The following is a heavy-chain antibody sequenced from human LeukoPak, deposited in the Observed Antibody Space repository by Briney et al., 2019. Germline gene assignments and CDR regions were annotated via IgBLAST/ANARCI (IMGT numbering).Heavy chain of an antibody. CDR3: ARETPYGSGSYPFDY. J-gene: IGHJ4*02. CDR1: GGSISSSNW. Sequence: SETLSLTCAVSGGSISSSNWWSWVRQPPGKGLEWIGEIYHSGSTNYNPSLKSRVTISVDTSKKQFSLKLSSVTAADTAVYYCARETPYGSGSYPFDYWGQGILVTVSS. CDR2: IYHSGST. V-gene: IGHV4-4*02. D-gene: IGHD3-10*01.